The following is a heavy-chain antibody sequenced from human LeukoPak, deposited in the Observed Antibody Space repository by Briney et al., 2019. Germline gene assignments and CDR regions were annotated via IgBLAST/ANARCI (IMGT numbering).Heavy chain of an antibody. CDR1: GGSISPHY. V-gene: IGHV4-59*11. CDR3: TREVSTVTFDY. Sequence: SQTLSLTCTVSGGSISPHYWTWIRQTPGKGLEWIGYIFHSGLTNYNSALRSRVTLSVDTARNQLSLKLTSVTAADTAVYYCTREVSTVTFDYWGQGTLVTVSS. J-gene: IGHJ4*02. CDR2: IFHSGLT. D-gene: IGHD4-17*01.